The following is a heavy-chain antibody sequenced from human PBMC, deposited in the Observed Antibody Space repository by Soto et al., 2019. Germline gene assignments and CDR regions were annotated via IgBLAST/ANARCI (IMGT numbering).Heavy chain of an antibody. CDR2: FYHDGTT. CDR1: GASISSDGYS. J-gene: IGHJ4*02. D-gene: IGHD2-2*01. CDR3: AGSRYCSSTTCYFFDY. Sequence: SETLSLTCTVSGASISSDGYSWSWIRQPPGKGLEWIGYFYHDGTTYYNPSLRSRVTKSVDKSKNQFSLRLISVTAADTAVYYCAGSRYCSSTTCYFFDYWGQGALVTVSS. V-gene: IGHV4-30-2*01.